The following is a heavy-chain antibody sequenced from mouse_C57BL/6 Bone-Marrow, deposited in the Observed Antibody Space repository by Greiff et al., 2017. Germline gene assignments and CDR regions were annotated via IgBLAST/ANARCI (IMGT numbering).Heavy chain of an antibody. CDR3: ARLQELDAMDY. D-gene: IGHD4-1*01. CDR2: ILPGSGST. J-gene: IGHJ4*01. Sequence: QVQLQQSGAELMKPGASVKLSCKATGYTFTGYWIEWVKQRPGHGLEWIGEILPGSGSTNYDEKVKGKATFTADTSTNTDYMQLSSLTTEDSAIYYCARLQELDAMDYWGQGTSVTVSS. CDR1: GYTFTGYW. V-gene: IGHV1-9*01.